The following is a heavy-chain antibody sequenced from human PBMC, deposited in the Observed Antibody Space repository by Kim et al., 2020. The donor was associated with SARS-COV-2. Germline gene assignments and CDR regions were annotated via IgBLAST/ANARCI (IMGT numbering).Heavy chain of an antibody. V-gene: IGHV1-2*02. CDR2: INPNSGGT. CDR3: ARGYDFWTQGYYFDY. CDR1: GYTFTGYY. J-gene: IGHJ4*02. D-gene: IGHD3-3*01. Sequence: ASVKVSCKASGYTFTGYYMHWVRQAPGQGLEWMGWINPNSGGTNYAQKFQGRVTMTRDTSISTAYMELSRLRSDDTAVYYCARGYDFWTQGYYFDYWGREPWSPSPQ.